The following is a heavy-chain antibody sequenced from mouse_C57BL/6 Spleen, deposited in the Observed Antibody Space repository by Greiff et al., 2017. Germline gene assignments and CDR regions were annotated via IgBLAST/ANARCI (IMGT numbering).Heavy chain of an antibody. CDR3: ARSALGYYGSSPFAY. Sequence: QVQLKQPGAELVKPGASVKMSCKASGYTFTSYWITWVKQRPGQGLEWIGDIYPGSGSTNYNEKFKSKATLTVATSSSTAYMQLSSLTSEDSAVYYCARSALGYYGSSPFAYWGQGTLVTVSA. CDR2: IYPGSGST. CDR1: GYTFTSYW. D-gene: IGHD1-1*01. J-gene: IGHJ3*01. V-gene: IGHV1-55*01.